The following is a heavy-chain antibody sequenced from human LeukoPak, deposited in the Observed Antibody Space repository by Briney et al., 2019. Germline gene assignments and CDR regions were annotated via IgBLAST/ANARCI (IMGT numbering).Heavy chain of an antibody. CDR3: ARILYWGKSTYFDY. CDR1: GYSFTSYW. J-gene: IGHJ4*02. CDR2: IYPGDSDT. V-gene: IGHV5-51*01. Sequence: PGASLKISFKGSGYSFTSYWIGWGRPMPGKGVEWMGIIYPGDSDTRYSPSFQGEVTISADKSISTAYLQWSSLKASDTAMYYCARILYWGKSTYFDYWGQGTLVTVSS. D-gene: IGHD3-16*01.